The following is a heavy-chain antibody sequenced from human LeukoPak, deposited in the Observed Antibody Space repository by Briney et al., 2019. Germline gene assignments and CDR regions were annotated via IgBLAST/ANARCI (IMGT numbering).Heavy chain of an antibody. CDR1: GFTFSSYA. J-gene: IGHJ4*02. CDR3: AKVSCSSTSCQTPFDY. D-gene: IGHD2-2*01. Sequence: GALRLSCAASGFTFSSYAMHWVRQAPGKGLEWVAFIRYDGSNKYYADSVKGRFTISRDNSKNTLYLQMNSLRAEDTAVYYCAKVSCSSTSCQTPFDYWGQGTLVTVSS. CDR2: IRYDGSNK. V-gene: IGHV3-30*02.